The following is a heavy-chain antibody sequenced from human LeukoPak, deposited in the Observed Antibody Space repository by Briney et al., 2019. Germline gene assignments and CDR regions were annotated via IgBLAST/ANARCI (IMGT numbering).Heavy chain of an antibody. CDR1: GGSVSSISYF. D-gene: IGHD5-12*01. Sequence: SETLSLTCTVSGGSVSSISYFWGWIRQPPGKGLEWIGSIYYSGDTYYNPSLKSRVTISVDTSKNQFSLKLGSVTAADTAVYYCARKQVESVAMEYYFDYWGQGTLVTVSS. CDR2: IYYSGDT. J-gene: IGHJ4*02. V-gene: IGHV4-39*01. CDR3: ARKQVESVAMEYYFDY.